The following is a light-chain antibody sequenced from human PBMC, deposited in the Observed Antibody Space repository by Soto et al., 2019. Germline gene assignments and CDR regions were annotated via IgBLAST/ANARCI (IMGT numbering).Light chain of an antibody. CDR2: GAS. J-gene: IGKJ4*01. V-gene: IGKV3-15*01. CDR1: QSVSTN. Sequence: ETVMTQSPATLSVSPGERATLSCRASQSVSTNLAWYQQRPGQAPRLLIYGASTRDAGIPGTFSGSGSGTEFTLTNSSLQSEDFAVYYCQQYNNWPLTFGGGTKVEIK. CDR3: QQYNNWPLT.